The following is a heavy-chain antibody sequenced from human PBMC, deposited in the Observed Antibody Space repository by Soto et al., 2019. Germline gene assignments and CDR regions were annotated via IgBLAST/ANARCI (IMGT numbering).Heavy chain of an antibody. CDR2: IIPILGIA. J-gene: IGHJ5*02. CDR3: ARDQEYYYGSGNWFDP. V-gene: IGHV1-69*04. CDR1: GGTFSSYT. D-gene: IGHD3-10*01. Sequence: GASVKVSCKASGGTFSSYTISWVRQAPGQGLEWMGRIIPILGIANYAQKFQGRVTITADKSTSTAYMELSSLRSEDTAVYYCARDQEYYYGSGNWFDPWGQGTLVTVSS.